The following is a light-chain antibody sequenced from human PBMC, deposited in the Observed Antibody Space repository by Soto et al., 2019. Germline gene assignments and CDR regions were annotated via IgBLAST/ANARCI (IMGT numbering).Light chain of an antibody. CDR3: QQYNSYSYT. J-gene: IGKJ2*01. CDR1: QSISSW. V-gene: IGKV1-5*01. CDR2: DAS. Sequence: DIQMTQSPSTLSASVGDRVTITCRASQSISSWLAWYQQKPGKAPKLLIYDASSVESGVPSRFSGSGSGTEFTLTISSLHPDDFATYYCQQYNSYSYTFGQGTKLEIK.